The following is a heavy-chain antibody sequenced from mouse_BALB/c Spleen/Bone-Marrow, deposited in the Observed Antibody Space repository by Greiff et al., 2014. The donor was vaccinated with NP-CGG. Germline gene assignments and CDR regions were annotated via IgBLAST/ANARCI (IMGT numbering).Heavy chain of an antibody. CDR3: ARGGDYHYFDY. Sequence: QVHVKQSGPELVKPGALVKISCKASGYTFTTYDINWVKQRPGQGLEWIGWISPGDGNTNYNEKFKGKATLAEDKSSSAAYMQLSSLTSENSAVYFCARGGDYHYFDYWGQGTTLTVSS. D-gene: IGHD2-4*01. V-gene: IGHV1S56*01. J-gene: IGHJ2*01. CDR2: ISPGDGNT. CDR1: GYTFTTYD.